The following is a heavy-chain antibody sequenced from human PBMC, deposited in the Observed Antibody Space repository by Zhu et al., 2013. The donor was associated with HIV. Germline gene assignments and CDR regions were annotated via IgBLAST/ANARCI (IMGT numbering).Heavy chain of an antibody. V-gene: IGHV1-2*02. CDR3: VRGYGRAAAXNYGWGFDV. CDR2: IHPVSGAT. D-gene: IGHD3-10*01. J-gene: IGHJ3*01. CDR1: GYTFTNYG. Sequence: QVQLVQSGAEVKKPGASVKVSCKASGYTFTNYGIAWVRQVSGQAPQWVGWIHPVSGATHFGQKFQGRVTMTRDASISTVYMEMRSLRPDDTAIYYCVRGYGRAAAXNYGWGFDVWGQGTLV.